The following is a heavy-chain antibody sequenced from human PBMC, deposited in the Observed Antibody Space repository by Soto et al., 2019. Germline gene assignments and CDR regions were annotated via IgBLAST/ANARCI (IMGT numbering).Heavy chain of an antibody. V-gene: IGHV3-15*01. CDR3: ATGYSTTISSYFDD. CDR1: GLTLNNAW. Sequence: PVGSLRLSCAASGLTLNNAWMNWVRHSPGKGLEWVGRVKSKSDGGSTDYAAPVKGRFGISRDDSKNMVYLQMNSLKTEDTAVYYFATGYSTTISSYFDDWRQGALGTVSS. J-gene: IGHJ4*02. CDR2: VKSKSDGGST. D-gene: IGHD2-8*01.